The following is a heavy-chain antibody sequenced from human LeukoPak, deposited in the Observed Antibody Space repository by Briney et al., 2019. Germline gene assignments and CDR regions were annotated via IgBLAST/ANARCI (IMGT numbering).Heavy chain of an antibody. Sequence: GRSLRLSCAASGFTFSSYAMHWVRQAPGKGLEWVAVISYDGSNKYYADSVKGRFTISRDNSKNTLYLQMNSLRAEDTVVYYCARDKSGMDVWGQGTTVTVSS. CDR1: GFTFSSYA. J-gene: IGHJ6*02. CDR3: ARDKSGMDV. V-gene: IGHV3-30-3*01. CDR2: ISYDGSNK.